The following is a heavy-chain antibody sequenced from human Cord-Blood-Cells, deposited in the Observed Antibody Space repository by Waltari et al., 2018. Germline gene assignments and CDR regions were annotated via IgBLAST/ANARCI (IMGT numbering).Heavy chain of an antibody. J-gene: IGHJ5*02. CDR2: INPNSGGT. CDR1: GYTFTGYY. V-gene: IGHV1-2*02. CDR3: ARGDITIFGVVIPNWFDH. Sequence: QVQLVQSGAEVKKPGASVKVSCKASGYTFTGYYMHWVRQAPGQGLEWMGWINPNSGGTNYAQKFQGRVTMTRDTSISTAYMELSRLRSDDTAVYYCARGDITIFGVVIPNWFDHWGQGTLVTVSS. D-gene: IGHD3-3*01.